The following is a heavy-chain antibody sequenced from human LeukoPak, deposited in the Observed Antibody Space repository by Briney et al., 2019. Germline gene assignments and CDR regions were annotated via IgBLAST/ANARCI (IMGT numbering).Heavy chain of an antibody. CDR2: TYYSGST. Sequence: SETLSLTCTVSGGSISSYYWSWIRQPPGKGLEWIGYTYYSGSTNYNPSLKSRVTISVETSKNEFSLKLRSVTAADTAVYYCARDSNYYDSSGYQDWGQGTLVTVSS. CDR3: ARDSNYYDSSGYQD. J-gene: IGHJ4*02. D-gene: IGHD3-22*01. V-gene: IGHV4-59*01. CDR1: GGSISSYY.